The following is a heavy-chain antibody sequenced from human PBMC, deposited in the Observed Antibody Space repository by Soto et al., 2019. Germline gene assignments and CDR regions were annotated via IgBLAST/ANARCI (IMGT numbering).Heavy chain of an antibody. V-gene: IGHV5-10-1*01. CDR2: IDPSDSYT. J-gene: IGHJ6*02. Sequence: PGESLKISCKGSGYSFTSYWISWVRQMPGKGLEWMGRIDPSDSYTNYSPSFQGHVTISADKSISTAYLQWSSLKASDTAMYYCASSFIVVVPAAIGNYYGMDVWGQGTTVTVSS. D-gene: IGHD2-2*01. CDR3: ASSFIVVVPAAIGNYYGMDV. CDR1: GYSFTSYW.